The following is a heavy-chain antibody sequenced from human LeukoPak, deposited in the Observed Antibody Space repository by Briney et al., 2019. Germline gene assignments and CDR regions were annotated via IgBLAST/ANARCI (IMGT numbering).Heavy chain of an antibody. J-gene: IGHJ4*02. CDR3: ARDRRVAHDLDC. Sequence: ASVKVSCRASGYTFTSYGISWVRQAPGQGLEWMGWISAYNGNTNYAQKLQGRVTMTTDTSTSTAYMELRSLRSDDTAVYYCARDRRVAHDLDCWGQGTLVTVSS. V-gene: IGHV1-18*01. CDR1: GYTFTSYG. CDR2: ISAYNGNT. D-gene: IGHD2-21*01.